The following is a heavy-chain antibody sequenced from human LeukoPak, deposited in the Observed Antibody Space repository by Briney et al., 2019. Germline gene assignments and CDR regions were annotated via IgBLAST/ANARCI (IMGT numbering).Heavy chain of an antibody. CDR1: GFTFSSYG. V-gene: IGHV3-33*01. D-gene: IGHD1-1*01. CDR3: ASLCWYNWNDACNI. J-gene: IGHJ3*02. CDR2: IWYDGSNK. Sequence: GGSLRLSCAASGFTFSSYGMHWVRQAPGKGLEGVAVIWYDGSNKYYADSVKGRFTISRDNSKNTLYLQMNSLRAEDTAVYYCASLCWYNWNDACNIWGQGTMVTVSS.